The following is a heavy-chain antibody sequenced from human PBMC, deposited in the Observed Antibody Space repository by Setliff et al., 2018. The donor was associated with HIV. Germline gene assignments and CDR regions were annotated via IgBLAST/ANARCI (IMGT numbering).Heavy chain of an antibody. V-gene: IGHV4-61*02. CDR1: GGAISSGSYY. J-gene: IGHJ6*03. CDR2: IYTSGST. CDR3: ARGLSIFGVATPGFYSFMDV. Sequence: PSETLSLTCTVSGGAISSGSYYWSWIRQPAGKGLEWIGRIYTSGSTNYNPSLKSRVTISVDTSKKQFSLKLSSVRAADTAVYYCARGLSIFGVATPGFYSFMDVWGKGTTVTVSS. D-gene: IGHD3-3*01.